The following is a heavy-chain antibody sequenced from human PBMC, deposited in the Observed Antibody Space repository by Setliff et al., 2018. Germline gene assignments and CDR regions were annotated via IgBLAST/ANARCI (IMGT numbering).Heavy chain of an antibody. CDR3: ARLYGAGSVDH. CDR1: GYIFTSQY. D-gene: IGHD3-10*01. CDR2: INGRDGGT. Sequence: ASVKVSCKASGYIFTSQYIHWLRQAPGQGPEWMGIINGRDGGTLYAQKFQGRVTMTRDTSTSTCYMEMSSLGSDDTAVYYCARLYGAGSVDHWGQGTLVTVSS. J-gene: IGHJ4*02. V-gene: IGHV1-46*01.